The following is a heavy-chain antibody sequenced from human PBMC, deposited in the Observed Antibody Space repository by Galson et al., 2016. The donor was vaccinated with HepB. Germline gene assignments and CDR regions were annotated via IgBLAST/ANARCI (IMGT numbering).Heavy chain of an antibody. CDR2: IIPIYRRA. J-gene: IGHJ4*02. CDR3: ASGWLQHPYLFNF. Sequence: SVKVSCKASGGTFSNYAFSWMRQAPGQGLEWMGGIIPIYRRANNGQKFQGRVTITADDPTSTAYMELSSLTFDDTALYYCASGWLQHPYLFNFWGQGTLVTVSS. V-gene: IGHV1-69*13. D-gene: IGHD5-24*01. CDR1: GGTFSNYA.